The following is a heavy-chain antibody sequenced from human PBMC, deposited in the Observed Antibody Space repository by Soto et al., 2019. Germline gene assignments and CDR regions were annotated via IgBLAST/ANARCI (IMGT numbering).Heavy chain of an antibody. D-gene: IGHD3-3*01. CDR3: ARGRPPAYDFWSGSMDV. CDR2: IIPIFGTA. CDR1: GGTFSSYA. Sequence: GASVKVSCKASGGTFSSYAISWVRQAPGQGLEWMGGIIPIFGTANYAQKFQGRVTITADESTSTAYMELSSLRSEDTAVYYCARGRPPAYDFWSGSMDVWGQGTTATVSS. V-gene: IGHV1-69*13. J-gene: IGHJ6*02.